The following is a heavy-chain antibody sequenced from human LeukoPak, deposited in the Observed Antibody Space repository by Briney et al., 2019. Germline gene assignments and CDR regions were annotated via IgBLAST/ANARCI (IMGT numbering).Heavy chain of an antibody. J-gene: IGHJ5*02. CDR3: AKELPYYDILTGYYSNNWFDP. V-gene: IGHV4-61*02. D-gene: IGHD3-9*01. Sequence: SETLSLTCTVSGGSISSGSYYWSWIRQPAGKGLEWIGRIYTSGSTNYNPSLKSRVTISVDTSKNQFSLKLSSVTAADTAVYYCAKELPYYDILTGYYSNNWFDPWGQGTLVTVSS. CDR1: GGSISSGSYY. CDR2: IYTSGST.